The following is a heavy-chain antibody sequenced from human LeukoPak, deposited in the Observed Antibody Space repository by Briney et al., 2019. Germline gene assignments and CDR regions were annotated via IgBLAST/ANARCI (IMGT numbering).Heavy chain of an antibody. CDR2: IRSKANSHAT. Sequence: GGSLRLSCAASGFTFSGSAMHWVRQASGKGLEWVGRIRSKANSHATAYAASVKGRFTISRDDSKNTAYLQMNSLKTEDTAVYYCTRLGGDGYNSTYYYYFMDVWDKGTTVTISS. CDR1: GFTFSGSA. CDR3: TRLGGDGYNSTYYYYFMDV. J-gene: IGHJ6*03. V-gene: IGHV3-73*01. D-gene: IGHD5-24*01.